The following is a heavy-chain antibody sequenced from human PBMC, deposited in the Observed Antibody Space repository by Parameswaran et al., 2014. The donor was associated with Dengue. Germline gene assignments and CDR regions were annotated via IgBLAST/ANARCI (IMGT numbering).Heavy chain of an antibody. CDR3: ARDLRFKGLAAAHVDYYYGMDV. D-gene: IGHD6-13*01. Sequence: SWVRQAPGQGLEWMGGIIPIFGTANYAQKFQGRVTITADESTSTAYMELSSLRSEDTAVYYCARDLRFKGLAAAHVDYYYGMDVWGQGTTVTVSS. J-gene: IGHJ6*02. CDR2: IIPIFGTA. V-gene: IGHV1-69*01.